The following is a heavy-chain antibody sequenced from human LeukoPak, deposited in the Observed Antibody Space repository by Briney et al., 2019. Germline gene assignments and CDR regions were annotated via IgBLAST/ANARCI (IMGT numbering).Heavy chain of an antibody. CDR3: ARNYYDSSGYFTSYYYYGMDV. J-gene: IGHJ6*02. Sequence: SETLSLTCTVSGDSISSYYWSWIRQPPGKGLEWIGYIYYSGSTNYNPSLKRRVTISVDTSKNQFSLKLSSVTAADTAVYYCARNYYDSSGYFTSYYYYGMDVWGQGTTVTVSS. D-gene: IGHD3-22*01. V-gene: IGHV4-59*01. CDR1: GDSISSYY. CDR2: IYYSGST.